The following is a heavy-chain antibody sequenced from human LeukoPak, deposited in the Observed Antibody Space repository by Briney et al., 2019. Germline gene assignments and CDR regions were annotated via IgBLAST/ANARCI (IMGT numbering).Heavy chain of an antibody. V-gene: IGHV3-20*04. Sequence: GGSLRFSCAASGFTFDNYGMSWVRQAPGKGLEWVSGINWNGGSTGYADSVKGRFTTSRDNAENSLYLQMNSLRAEDTAVYYCARDSSGYYYPDAFDIWGQGTMVTVSS. CDR1: GFTFDNYG. D-gene: IGHD3-22*01. CDR3: ARDSSGYYYPDAFDI. CDR2: INWNGGST. J-gene: IGHJ3*02.